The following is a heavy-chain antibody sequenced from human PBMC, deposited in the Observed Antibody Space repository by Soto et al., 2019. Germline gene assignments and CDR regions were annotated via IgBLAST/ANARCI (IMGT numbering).Heavy chain of an antibody. V-gene: IGHV3-49*03. CDR3: TRVVDIVVVVAATRGYYFDY. J-gene: IGHJ4*02. Sequence: PGGSLRLSCTASGFTFGDYAMSWFRQAPGKGLEWVGFIRSKAYGGTTEYAASVKGRFTISRDDSKSIAYLQMNSLKTEDTAVYYCTRVVDIVVVVAATRGYYFDYWGQGT. D-gene: IGHD2-15*01. CDR1: GFTFGDYA. CDR2: IRSKAYGGTT.